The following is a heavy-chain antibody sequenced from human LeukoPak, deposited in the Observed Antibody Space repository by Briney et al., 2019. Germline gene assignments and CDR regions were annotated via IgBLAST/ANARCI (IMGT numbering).Heavy chain of an antibody. Sequence: ASVMVSCKASGYTFTSYGISWVRQAPGQGLEWMGWISAYNGNTNYAQKLQGRVTMTTDTSTSTAYMELRSLRSDDTAVYYCARDTNAGYSSGLIDYWGQGTLVTVSS. V-gene: IGHV1-18*01. D-gene: IGHD6-19*01. CDR1: GYTFTSYG. CDR2: ISAYNGNT. CDR3: ARDTNAGYSSGLIDY. J-gene: IGHJ4*02.